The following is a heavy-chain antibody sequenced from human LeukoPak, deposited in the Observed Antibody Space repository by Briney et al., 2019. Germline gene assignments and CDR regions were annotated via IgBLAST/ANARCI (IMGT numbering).Heavy chain of an antibody. D-gene: IGHD4-17*01. CDR2: TYYRSKWYN. CDR1: GDSVSSNSAA. V-gene: IGHV6-1*01. Sequence: SQTLSLTCAISGDSVSSNSAAWNWIRQSPSRGLEWLGRTYYRSKWYNDYAVSVKSRITINPDTSKSQFSLQLNSVTPEDTAVYYCARSGPKDDYGDYFDYWGQGTLVTVSS. CDR3: ARSGPKDDYGDYFDY. J-gene: IGHJ4*02.